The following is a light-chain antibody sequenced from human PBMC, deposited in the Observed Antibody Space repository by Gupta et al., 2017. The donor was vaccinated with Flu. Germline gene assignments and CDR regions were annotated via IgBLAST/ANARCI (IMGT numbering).Light chain of an antibody. CDR2: DDS. J-gene: IGLJ1*01. CDR3: QVWDSTSDHWV. CDR1: NIGTKS. Sequence: SYVLTQPPSASVAPGKTGRIPRGGDNIGTKSVHWYQQKPGQAPVLVVYDDSLRPSGIPERFSGSNSGNTATLTISRVEAGDEADYFCQVWDSTSDHWVFGTGTKVTVL. V-gene: IGLV3-21*03.